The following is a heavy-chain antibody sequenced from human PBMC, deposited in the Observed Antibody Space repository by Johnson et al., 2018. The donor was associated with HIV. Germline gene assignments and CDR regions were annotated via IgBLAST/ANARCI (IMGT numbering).Heavy chain of an antibody. CDR1: GFTFSSYA. CDR3: ARDITAARPSAFDI. V-gene: IGHV3-30*04. Sequence: QVQLVESGGGLVQPGGSLRLSCAASGFTFSSYAMHWVRQAPGTGLEWVAVISYDGSHKYYADSVKGRFTISRDNSKNTLYLQMNSLRAEDTAVYYCARDITAARPSAFDIWGQGTMVTVSS. CDR2: ISYDGSHK. D-gene: IGHD6-6*01. J-gene: IGHJ3*02.